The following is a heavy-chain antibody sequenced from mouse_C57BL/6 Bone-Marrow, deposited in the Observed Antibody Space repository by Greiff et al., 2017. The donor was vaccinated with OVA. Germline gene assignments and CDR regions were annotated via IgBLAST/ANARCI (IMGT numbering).Heavy chain of an antibody. CDR1: GYTFTDYY. CDR3: ARIRGRYYFDY. CDR2: INPYNGGT. Sequence: EVKLMESGPVLVKPGASVKMSCKASGYTFTDYYMNWVKQSHGKSLEWIGVINPYNGGTSYNQKFKGKATLTVDKSSSTAYMELNSLTSEDSAVYYCARIRGRYYFDYWGQGTTLTVSS. J-gene: IGHJ2*01. D-gene: IGHD3-3*01. V-gene: IGHV1-19*01.